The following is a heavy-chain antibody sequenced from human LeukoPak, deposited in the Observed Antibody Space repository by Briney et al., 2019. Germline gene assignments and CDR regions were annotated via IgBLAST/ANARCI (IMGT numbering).Heavy chain of an antibody. V-gene: IGHV3-11*04. CDR3: ARYLHDILTGYQSWDLFDY. J-gene: IGHJ4*02. D-gene: IGHD3-9*01. Sequence: PGGSLRLSCAASGFTFSDYYMSWVRQAPGKGLEWVSYISSSSSTIYYADSVKGRFTISRDNAKNSLYLQMNSLRAEDTAVYYCARYLHDILTGYQSWDLFDYWGQGTLVTVSS. CDR1: GFTFSDYY. CDR2: ISSSSSTI.